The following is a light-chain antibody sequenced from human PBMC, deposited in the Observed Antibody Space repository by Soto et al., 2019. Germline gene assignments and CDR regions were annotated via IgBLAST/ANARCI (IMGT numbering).Light chain of an antibody. J-gene: IGLJ1*01. CDR3: QSYDSSLSGFV. V-gene: IGLV1-40*01. CDR2: GNS. Sequence: QSVLTQPPSVSGAPGQRVTISCTGTSSNIGAGFDVHWYQQLPGTAPKLLIYGNSNRPSGVPDRFSGSKSGTSASLAITGLQAEYEADYYCQSYDSSLSGFVFGSGTKLIVL. CDR1: SSNIGAGFD.